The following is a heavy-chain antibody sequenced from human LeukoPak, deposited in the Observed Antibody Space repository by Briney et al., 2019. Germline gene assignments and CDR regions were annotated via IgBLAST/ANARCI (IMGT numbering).Heavy chain of an antibody. D-gene: IGHD3-10*01. CDR3: ATTRRITMIGGAFDI. CDR2: IYYSGTT. CDR1: GGSISSYY. Sequence: SETLSLTCTVSGGSISSYYWIWIRQPPGKGLEWIGYIYYSGTTNYNPSLKSRVSISVDTSKNQFSLKLNSVTAADTAVYYCATTRRITMIGGAFDIWGQGTVVTVSS. V-gene: IGHV4-59*08. J-gene: IGHJ3*02.